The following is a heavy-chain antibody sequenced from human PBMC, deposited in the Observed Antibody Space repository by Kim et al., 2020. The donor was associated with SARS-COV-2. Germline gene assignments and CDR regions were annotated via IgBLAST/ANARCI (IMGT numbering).Heavy chain of an antibody. CDR3: VGYHATQSYSTDQ. CDR1: GFSFSTYW. V-gene: IGHV3-74*01. CDR2: ISNDGTAT. Sequence: GGSLRLSCAASGFSFSTYWMHWVRQAPGKGLMSVARISNDGTATDYADSVRGRFTISRDNAKNTLYLHMSSLRAEDTAVYYCVGYHATQSYSTDQWGQGTLVTVSS. J-gene: IGHJ4*02. D-gene: IGHD3-3*01.